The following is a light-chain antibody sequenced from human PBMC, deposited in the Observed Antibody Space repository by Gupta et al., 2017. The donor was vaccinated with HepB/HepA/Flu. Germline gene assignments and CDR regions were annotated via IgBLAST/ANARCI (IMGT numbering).Light chain of an antibody. CDR1: QSLLHSNVYNY. CDR2: LGS. V-gene: IGKV2-28*01. Sequence: DIVMTQSPLSLPVTPGEPASISCRSSQSLLHSNVYNYLDWYLQKPGQSPQLLIYLGSNRASGVPDRFSGSGSGIDFTLKISRVEAEDIGVYYCMQALQTPPAFGQGTKLEIK. CDR3: MQALQTPPA. J-gene: IGKJ2*01.